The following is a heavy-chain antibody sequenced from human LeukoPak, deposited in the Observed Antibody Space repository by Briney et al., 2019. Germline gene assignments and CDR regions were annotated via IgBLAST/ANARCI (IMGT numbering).Heavy chain of an antibody. CDR3: ARDYYCSSTSCYTEYTNWFDP. Sequence: ASVKASCKASGYTFTSYGISWVRQAPGQGLEWMGWISAYNGNTNYAQKLQGRVTMTTDTSTSTAYMELRSLRSDDTAVYYCARDYYCSSTSCYTEYTNWFDPWGQGTLVTVSS. D-gene: IGHD2-2*02. CDR2: ISAYNGNT. V-gene: IGHV1-18*01. CDR1: GYTFTSYG. J-gene: IGHJ5*02.